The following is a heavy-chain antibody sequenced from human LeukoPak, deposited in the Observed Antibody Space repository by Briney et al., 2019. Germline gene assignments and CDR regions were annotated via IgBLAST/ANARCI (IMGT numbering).Heavy chain of an antibody. CDR1: GGSISSGGYY. V-gene: IGHV4-31*03. J-gene: IGHJ4*02. CDR3: ARGYYDYVWGSYLPVDY. Sequence: SETLSLTCTVSGGSISSGGYYWSWIRQHPGKGLEWIGYIYYSGSTYYNPSLKSRVTISVDTSKNQFSLKLSSVTAADTAVYYCARGYYDYVWGSYLPVDYWGQGTLVTVSS. CDR2: IYYSGST. D-gene: IGHD3-16*02.